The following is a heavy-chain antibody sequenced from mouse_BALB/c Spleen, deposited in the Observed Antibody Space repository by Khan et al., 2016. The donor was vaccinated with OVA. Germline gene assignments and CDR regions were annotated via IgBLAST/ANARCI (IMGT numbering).Heavy chain of an antibody. CDR3: VRVGAYYRNVGWFAY. CDR1: GYTFTSYT. D-gene: IGHD2-14*01. J-gene: IGHJ3*01. CDR2: INPSNGYT. V-gene: IGHV1-4*01. Sequence: VQLQQSGAELARPGASVKMSCKASGYTFTSYTIHWIKLRPGQGLEWIGYINPSNGYTNYNQKFKDKATLTADQSSTTAYMQLRSLTSEDSAVDTWVRVGAYYRNVGWFAYWGQGTLVTVSA.